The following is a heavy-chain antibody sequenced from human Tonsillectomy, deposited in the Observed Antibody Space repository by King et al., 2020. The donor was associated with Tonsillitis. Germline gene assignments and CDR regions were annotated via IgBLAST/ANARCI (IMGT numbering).Heavy chain of an antibody. J-gene: IGHJ4*02. D-gene: IGHD6-13*01. CDR2: ISGSGGST. V-gene: IGHV3-23*04. Sequence: VQLVESGGGLVQPGGSLRLSCAASGFTFSSYAMSWVRQAPGKGLEWVSAISGSGGSTYYADSVKGRFTISRDNSKNTLFLQMNALRAEDTAVYYCAKHVQDSWSVYDYGGQGTLVTVSS. CDR3: AKHVQDSWSVYDY. CDR1: GFTFSSYA.